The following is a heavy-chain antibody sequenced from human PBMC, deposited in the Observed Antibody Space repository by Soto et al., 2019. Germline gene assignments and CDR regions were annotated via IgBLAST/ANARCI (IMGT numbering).Heavy chain of an antibody. V-gene: IGHV3-23*01. D-gene: IGHD3-22*01. CDR2: IRGSGSTI. Sequence: EVQLLESGGGLVQPGGSLRLSCAASGFTFSSYAVSWVGQAPGKGPEWISTIRGSGSTIYYADSVKGRFTISRDNSKNTLYLQMSSLRAVHTAVYYCAKVFYYYDFIGYENFLYWGQRTMVTVSP. CDR1: GFTFSSYA. J-gene: IGHJ4*02. CDR3: AKVFYYYDFIGYENFLY.